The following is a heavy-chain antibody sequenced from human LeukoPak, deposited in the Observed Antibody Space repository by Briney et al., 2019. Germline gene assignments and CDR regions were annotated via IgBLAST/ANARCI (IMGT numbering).Heavy chain of an antibody. J-gene: IGHJ4*02. CDR3: ARDSTRSGPDSAIDY. V-gene: IGHV1-69*13. D-gene: IGHD2-15*01. CDR2: IIPIFGTA. CDR1: GGTFSSYA. Sequence: ASVKVSCKASGGTFSSYAISWVRQAPGQGLEWMGGIIPIFGTAIYAQKFQGRVTITADESTSTAYMELSSLRSEDTAVYYCARDSTRSGPDSAIDYWGQGTLVTVSS.